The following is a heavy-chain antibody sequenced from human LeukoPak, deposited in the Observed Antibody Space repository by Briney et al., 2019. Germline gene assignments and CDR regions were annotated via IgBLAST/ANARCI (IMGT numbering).Heavy chain of an antibody. V-gene: IGHV1-8*01. CDR3: ARSLGRDSSSWYFLVEWGYYFDY. CDR2: MNPNSGNT. Sequence: ASVTVSCKASGYTFTIYDINWVRQATGQGLEWMGWMNPNSGNTGYAQKFQGRVTMTRNTSISTAYMELSSLRSEDTAVYYCARSLGRDSSSWYFLVEWGYYFDYWGQGTLVTVSS. J-gene: IGHJ4*02. D-gene: IGHD6-13*01. CDR1: GYTFTIYD.